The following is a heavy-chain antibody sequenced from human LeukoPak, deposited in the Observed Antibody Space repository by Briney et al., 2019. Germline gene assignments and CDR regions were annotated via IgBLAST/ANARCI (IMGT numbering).Heavy chain of an antibody. CDR3: ARGGIRAAGLPHLDY. CDR1: AYTLTNYG. V-gene: IGHV1-18*01. CDR2: ISAYNGNT. Sequence: GASVNVSCKASAYTLTNYGISWVRQAPGQGREWMGWISAYNGNTNYAQKLQGRVTMTTDTSTSTAYMELRSLRSDDTAVYYCARGGIRAAGLPHLDYWGQGTLVTVSS. J-gene: IGHJ4*02. D-gene: IGHD6-13*01.